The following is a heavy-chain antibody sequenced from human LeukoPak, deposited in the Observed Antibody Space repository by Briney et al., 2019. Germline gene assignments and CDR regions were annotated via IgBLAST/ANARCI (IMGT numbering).Heavy chain of an antibody. D-gene: IGHD3-22*01. Sequence: GGSLTLSCAPSGFTFSSYWMHWVRQAPGNGLVWVSRINSDGSSTSYADSVKGRFTITRDNAKNTLYLQMNSLRAEDTAVYYCARASQAVAGLNYYDSSGYYMYYFDYWGQGTLVTVSS. CDR1: GFTFSSYW. CDR2: INSDGSST. V-gene: IGHV3-74*01. CDR3: ARASQAVAGLNYYDSSGYYMYYFDY. J-gene: IGHJ4*02.